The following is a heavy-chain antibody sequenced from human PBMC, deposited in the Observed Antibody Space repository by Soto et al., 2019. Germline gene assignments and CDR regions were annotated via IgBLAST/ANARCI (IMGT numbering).Heavy chain of an antibody. J-gene: IGHJ4*02. D-gene: IGHD2-2*01. Sequence: QVQLVQSGAEVKKPGASVKVSCKASGYTFTNYYIHWVRQAPGQGLEWMGIINPTSGSTNYAQKFQGRVTLTYDTSTTTVYMELSGLRSEDTAVLYCARDLAPGDHWGQGTLVTVSS. V-gene: IGHV1-46*01. CDR2: INPTSGST. CDR3: ARDLAPGDH. CDR1: GYTFTNYY.